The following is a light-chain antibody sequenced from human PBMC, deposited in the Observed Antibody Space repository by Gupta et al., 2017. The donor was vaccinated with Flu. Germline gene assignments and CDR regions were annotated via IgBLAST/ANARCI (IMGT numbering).Light chain of an antibody. CDR1: ETISSW. V-gene: IGKV1-5*03. J-gene: IGKJ1*01. CDR3: QQDNNFRT. Sequence: DIQMTQSPSTLSASVGDRFTITCRASETISSWLAWYQQQPGKAPKLMIYEATSVQEGVPSRFSGSGDVKAFTLTSRRRQYDAGAYYYFQQDNNFRTFGQGTKVEIK. CDR2: EAT.